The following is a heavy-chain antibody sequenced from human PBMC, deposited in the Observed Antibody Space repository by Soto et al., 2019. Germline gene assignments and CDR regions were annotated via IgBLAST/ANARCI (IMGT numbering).Heavy chain of an antibody. CDR1: GASISSGGYY. D-gene: IGHD4-17*01. Sequence: QVHLQESGPGLVKPSQTLSLTCTVSGASISSGGYYWSWFRQHPGKGLEWIGYIYYTGTTDYNPSLKSRVTISIDTSATQFSLNLSSVTAADTAVYYCARGAYGDYAYWGQGTLVTVSS. CDR3: ARGAYGDYAY. J-gene: IGHJ4*02. V-gene: IGHV4-31*03. CDR2: IYYTGTT.